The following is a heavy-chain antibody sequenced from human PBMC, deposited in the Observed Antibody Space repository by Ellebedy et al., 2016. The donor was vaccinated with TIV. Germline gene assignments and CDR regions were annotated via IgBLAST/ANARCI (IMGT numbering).Heavy chain of an antibody. V-gene: IGHV3-23*01. Sequence: GESLKISCAASGFTFNSYALIWVRQAPGKGLEWVSSISGSGANTYYADSVKGRFTISRDNSNNTLYLQMNSLRAEDTAVYYCAKRAAAAGSSDYYGMDVWGQGTTVTVAS. D-gene: IGHD6-13*01. CDR1: GFTFNSYA. J-gene: IGHJ6*02. CDR2: ISGSGANT. CDR3: AKRAAAAGSSDYYGMDV.